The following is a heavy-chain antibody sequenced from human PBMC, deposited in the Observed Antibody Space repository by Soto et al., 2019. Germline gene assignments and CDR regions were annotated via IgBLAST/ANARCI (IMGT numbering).Heavy chain of an antibody. CDR1: GYIFTGYY. V-gene: IGHV1-2*02. CDR2: IDPNSGGT. Sequence: ASVKVSCKASGYIFTGYYMHWVRQAPGQGLEWMGWIDPNSGGTDYAQKFQGRVTMTRGTSISTAYMELSRLRVDDTAVYYCARKALAVGGLSYYGMDVWGPGTTVTVSS. CDR3: ARKALAVGGLSYYGMDV. D-gene: IGHD6-19*01. J-gene: IGHJ6*02.